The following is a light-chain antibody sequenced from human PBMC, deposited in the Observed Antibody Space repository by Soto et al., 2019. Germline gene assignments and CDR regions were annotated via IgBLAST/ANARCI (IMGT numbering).Light chain of an antibody. V-gene: IGLV2-8*01. CDR1: SSDVGGYDY. CDR3: TSYAGNDVYV. J-gene: IGLJ1*01. CDR2: EVT. Sequence: QSVLTQPASVSGSPGQSITISCTGTSSDVGGYDYVSWYQQHPGKAPKLMIYEVTKRPSGVPGRFSASKSGNTASLTVSGLQAEDEAHYHCTSYAGNDVYVFGTGTKV.